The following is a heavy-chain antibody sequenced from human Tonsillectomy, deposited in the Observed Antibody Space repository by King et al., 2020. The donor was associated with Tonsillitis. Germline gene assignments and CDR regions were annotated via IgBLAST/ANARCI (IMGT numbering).Heavy chain of an antibody. CDR2: ISGSGGRT. V-gene: IGHV3-23*04. CDR3: AKGTGGAGYY. Sequence: EVQLVESGGGLVQPGGSLRLSCAASGFIFSNYAMSWIRQAPGKGLEWVSAISGSGGRTHYAESVKGRFTISRDNSKNTLYMQMNSLRAEDTAVYYCAKGTGGAGYYWGQGTQVIVSS. D-gene: IGHD3-10*01. J-gene: IGHJ4*02. CDR1: GFIFSNYA.